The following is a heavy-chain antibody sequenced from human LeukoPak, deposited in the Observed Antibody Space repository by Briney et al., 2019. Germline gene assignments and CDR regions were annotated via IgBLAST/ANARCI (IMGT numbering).Heavy chain of an antibody. V-gene: IGHV3-30*04. CDR1: GFTFTSYA. D-gene: IGHD3-22*01. CDR3: ARDRRGYYDSSGYSSYFDY. CDR2: ISSDGSNK. Sequence: HPGGSLRLSCAASGFTFTSYAMPWVRQAPGKGLEWVAVISSDGSNKFYADSVKGRFTISRDNSKNTLYLQMNSLRAEDTAVYYCARDRRGYYDSSGYSSYFDYWGQGTLVTVSS. J-gene: IGHJ4*02.